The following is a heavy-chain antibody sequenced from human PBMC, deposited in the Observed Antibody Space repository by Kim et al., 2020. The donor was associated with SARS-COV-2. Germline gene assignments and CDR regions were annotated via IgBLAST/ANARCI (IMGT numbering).Heavy chain of an antibody. D-gene: IGHD3-16*02. CDR1: GGTFSSYA. J-gene: IGHJ4*02. Sequence: SVKVSCKASGGTFSSYAISWVRQAPGQGLEWMGGIITIFGTANYAQKFQGRVTITADESTSTAYMELSSLRSEDTAVYYCARDRYDYVWGSYRSPFDYWGQGTLVTVSS. CDR2: IITIFGTA. V-gene: IGHV1-69*13. CDR3: ARDRYDYVWGSYRSPFDY.